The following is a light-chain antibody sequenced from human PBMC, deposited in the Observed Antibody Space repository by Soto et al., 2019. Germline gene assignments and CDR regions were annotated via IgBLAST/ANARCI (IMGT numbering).Light chain of an antibody. Sequence: QSVLTQPASVSGSPGQSVTISCSGSDIGNYNLVSWYQHLPGRAPKLLIFEVTMRPSGISDRFSGSKSASTASLTISGLQAADEGDYYCASYAGSRTYVFGSGTKVTVL. J-gene: IGLJ1*01. CDR1: SDIGNYNL. CDR3: ASYAGSRTYV. V-gene: IGLV2-23*02. CDR2: EVT.